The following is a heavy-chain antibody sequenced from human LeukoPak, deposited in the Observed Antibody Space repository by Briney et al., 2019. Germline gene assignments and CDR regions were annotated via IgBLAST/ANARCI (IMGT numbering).Heavy chain of an antibody. D-gene: IGHD6-13*01. CDR3: VRKGWVSGAIDY. CDR2: LSADGNSK. Sequence: QAGGSLRLSCSASGLTLSNCAMHWVRQSPGKGLEYVSALSADGNSKFYAESVKGRFTISRDSSNNALHLQMSSLRPEDTAVYYCVRKGWVSGAIDYWGQGTLVTVSS. CDR1: GLTLSNCA. J-gene: IGHJ4*02. V-gene: IGHV3-64D*06.